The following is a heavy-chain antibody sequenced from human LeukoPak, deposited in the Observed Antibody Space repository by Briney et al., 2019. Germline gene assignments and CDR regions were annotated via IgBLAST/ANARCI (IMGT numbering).Heavy chain of an antibody. J-gene: IGHJ6*02. Sequence: GGSLRLSCAASGFTFSSYSMNWVRQAPGKGLEWVSYISSSSSTIYYADSVKSRFTISRDNAKNSLYLQMNSLRAEDTAVYYCARLRYYGMDVWGQGTTVTVSS. CDR3: ARLRYYGMDV. CDR2: ISSSSSTI. V-gene: IGHV3-48*04. CDR1: GFTFSSYS.